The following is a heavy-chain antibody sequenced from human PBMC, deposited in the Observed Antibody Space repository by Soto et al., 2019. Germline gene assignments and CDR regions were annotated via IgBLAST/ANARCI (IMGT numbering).Heavy chain of an antibody. CDR2: IIPILGIA. D-gene: IGHD3-3*01. CDR3: ARDGIYSYYYYGMDV. J-gene: IGHJ6*02. Sequence: QVQLVQSGAEVKKPGSSVKVSCKASGGTFSSYTISWVRQAPGQGLEWMGRIIPILGIANYAQKFQGRVTITADKSTSTAYMELSSLRSEDTAGYYCARDGIYSYYYYGMDVWGQGTTVTVSS. V-gene: IGHV1-69*02. CDR1: GGTFSSYT.